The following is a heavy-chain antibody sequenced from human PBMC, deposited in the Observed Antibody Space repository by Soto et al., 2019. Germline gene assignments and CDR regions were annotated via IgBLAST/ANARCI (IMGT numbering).Heavy chain of an antibody. Sequence: GGSLRLSCAASGFTFNTFGMHWVRQAPGKGLEWVAVISYDGSDKYYSDSVRGRFTISRDNSMNTLYLQMNSLRTEDTAVYYCAKSPNFYCSSYHCYKYYFDYWGQGTLVTVSA. D-gene: IGHD2-2*01. J-gene: IGHJ4*02. CDR2: ISYDGSDK. CDR1: GFTFNTFG. V-gene: IGHV3-30*18. CDR3: AKSPNFYCSSYHCYKYYFDY.